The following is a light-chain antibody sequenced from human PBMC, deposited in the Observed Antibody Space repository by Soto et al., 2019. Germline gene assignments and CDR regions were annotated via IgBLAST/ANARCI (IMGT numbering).Light chain of an antibody. CDR2: GAS. CDR1: QSISSSY. CDR3: HHYGTAWT. Sequence: EIVLTQSPGTLSLSPGERATLSCRARQSISSSYLAWYQQKPGQAPRLLIYGASRRATGIPDRFSGSGSGTDFTLTIGRLEPEDFAMFYCHHYGTAWTFGQGTKVEIK. J-gene: IGKJ1*01. V-gene: IGKV3-20*01.